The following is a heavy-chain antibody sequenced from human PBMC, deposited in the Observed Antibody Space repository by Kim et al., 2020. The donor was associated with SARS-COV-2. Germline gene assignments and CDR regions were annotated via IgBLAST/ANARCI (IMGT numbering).Heavy chain of an antibody. CDR1: GLTVGSDD. D-gene: IGHD1-26*01. J-gene: IGHJ5*02. V-gene: IGHV3-23*03. Sequence: SRAASGLTVGSDDRRSVSQGHGKGLGCVSVIYRCASRTFYVESVRGRLTVSRDDYKNTVYLQMNSLRDDDTAVYYCAKDDGRDWVDPWGQGTLVTVSS. CDR2: IYRCASRT. CDR3: AKDDGRDWVDP.